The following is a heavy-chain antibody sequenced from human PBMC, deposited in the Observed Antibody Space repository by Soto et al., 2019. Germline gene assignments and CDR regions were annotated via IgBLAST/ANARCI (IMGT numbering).Heavy chain of an antibody. D-gene: IGHD6-6*01. J-gene: IGHJ6*02. V-gene: IGHV5-51*01. Sequence: GESLKISCKGSGYSFTSYWIGWVRQMPGKGLEWMGIIYPGDSDTRYSPSFQGQVTISADKSISTAYLQWSSLKASDTAMYYCARQLEYSSSSDYYYGMDVWGQGTTVTVS. CDR3: ARQLEYSSSSDYYYGMDV. CDR2: IYPGDSDT. CDR1: GYSFTSYW.